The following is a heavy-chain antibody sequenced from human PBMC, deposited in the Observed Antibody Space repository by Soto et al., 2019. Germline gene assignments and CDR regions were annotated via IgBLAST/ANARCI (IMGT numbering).Heavy chain of an antibody. Sequence: GGSLRLSCAASGFTFSSYAMHWVRQAPGKGLEWVAVISYDGSNKYYADSVKGRFTISRDNSKNTLYLQMNSLRAEDTAVYYCASYFGVVYWGQGTLVTVSS. V-gene: IGHV3-30-3*01. CDR3: ASYFGVVY. D-gene: IGHD3-3*01. J-gene: IGHJ4*02. CDR2: ISYDGSNK. CDR1: GFTFSSYA.